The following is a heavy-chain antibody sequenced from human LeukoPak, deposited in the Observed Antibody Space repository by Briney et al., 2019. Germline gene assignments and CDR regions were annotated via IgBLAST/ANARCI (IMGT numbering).Heavy chain of an antibody. V-gene: IGHV3-30*18. Sequence: GGSLRLSCAASGFTFSSYGMHWVRQAPGKGLEWVAVISYDGSNKYYADSVKGRFTISRDNSKNTLYLQMNSLRAEDTAVYYCAKDARDDFWSGYYKGGRFDPWGQGTLVTVSS. CDR3: AKDARDDFWSGYYKGGRFDP. CDR2: ISYDGSNK. CDR1: GFTFSSYG. J-gene: IGHJ5*02. D-gene: IGHD3-3*01.